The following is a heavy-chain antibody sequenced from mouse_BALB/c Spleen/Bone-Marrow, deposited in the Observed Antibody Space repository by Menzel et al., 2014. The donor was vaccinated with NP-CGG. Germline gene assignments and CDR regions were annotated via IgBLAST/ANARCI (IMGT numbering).Heavy chain of an antibody. Sequence: EVHLVESGGGLVKPGGSLKLSCAASGFTFSSYTMSWVRRTPEKRLEWVATISSVGIYTYYPDSVKGRFTISRDNAKNTLYLQMSSLKSEDTAMYYCTRDLYDGYSYYAMDYWGQGTSVTVSS. CDR2: ISSVGIYT. J-gene: IGHJ4*01. CDR1: GFTFSSYT. CDR3: TRDLYDGYSYYAMDY. D-gene: IGHD2-3*01. V-gene: IGHV5-6-4*01.